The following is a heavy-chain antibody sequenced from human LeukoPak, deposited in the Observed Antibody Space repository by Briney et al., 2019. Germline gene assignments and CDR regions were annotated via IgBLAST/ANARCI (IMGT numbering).Heavy chain of an antibody. V-gene: IGHV4-34*01. D-gene: IGHD3-3*01. Sequence: SETLSLTCAVYGGSFSGYYWSWIRQPPGKWLEWIGEINHSGSTNYNPSLKSRVTISVDTSKNQFSLKLSSVTAADTAVYYCARFFPKYFDYWGQGTLLTVSS. CDR1: GGSFSGYY. CDR2: INHSGST. CDR3: ARFFPKYFDY. J-gene: IGHJ4*02.